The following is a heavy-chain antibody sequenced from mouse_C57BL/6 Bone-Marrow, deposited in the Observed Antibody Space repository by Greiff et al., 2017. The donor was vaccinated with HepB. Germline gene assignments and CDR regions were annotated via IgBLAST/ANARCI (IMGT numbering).Heavy chain of an antibody. J-gene: IGHJ4*01. CDR2: IWRGGST. Sequence: VQGVESGPGLVQPSQSLSITCTVSGFSLTSYGVHWVRQSPGKGLEWLGVIWRGGSTDYNAAFMSRLSITKDNSKSQVFFKMNSLQADDTAIYYCAKTNIGSSYDYAMDYWGQGTSVTVSS. D-gene: IGHD1-1*01. CDR3: AKTNIGSSYDYAMDY. V-gene: IGHV2-5*01. CDR1: GFSLTSYG.